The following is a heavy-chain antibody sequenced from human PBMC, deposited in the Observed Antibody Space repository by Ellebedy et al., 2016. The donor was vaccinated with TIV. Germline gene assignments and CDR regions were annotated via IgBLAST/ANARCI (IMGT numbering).Heavy chain of an antibody. Sequence: GESLKISCAASGFSFNTFFMSWVRHSPWRGLEWVSTISAGSDTTRFADSVKGRFTISRDNSKNTVYLRMNDLRAEDTAVYCCRQGHYADYWGQGTLVTVSS. CDR2: ISAGSDTT. CDR1: GFSFNTFF. CDR3: RQGHYADY. J-gene: IGHJ4*02. V-gene: IGHV3-23*01.